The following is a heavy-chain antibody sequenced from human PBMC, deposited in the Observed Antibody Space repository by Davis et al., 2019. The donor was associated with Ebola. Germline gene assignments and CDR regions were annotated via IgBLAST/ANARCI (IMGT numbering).Heavy chain of an antibody. CDR1: GGTFSSYA. D-gene: IGHD5-18*01. Sequence: SVKVSCKASGGTFSSYAISWVRQAPGQGLEWMGRIIPILGIANYAQKFQGRVTITADKSTSTAYMELSSLRSEDTAVYYCAREGIQLWLEADYWGQGTLVTVSS. J-gene: IGHJ4*02. V-gene: IGHV1-69*04. CDR2: IIPILGIA. CDR3: AREGIQLWLEADY.